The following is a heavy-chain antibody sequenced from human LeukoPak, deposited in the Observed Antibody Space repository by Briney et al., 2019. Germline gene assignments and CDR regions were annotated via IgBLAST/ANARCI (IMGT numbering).Heavy chain of an antibody. CDR2: IYYSGST. CDR3: ARDDGYCSNTSCWGWFDP. CDR1: GGSISSYY. D-gene: IGHD2-2*01. Sequence: PSETLSLTCTVSGGSISSYYWSWIRQPPGKGLEWIGYIYYSGSTNYNPSLKSRVTISVDTSKNQFPLKLSSVTAADTAVYYCARDDGYCSNTSCWGWFDPWGQGTLVTVSS. V-gene: IGHV4-59*12. J-gene: IGHJ5*02.